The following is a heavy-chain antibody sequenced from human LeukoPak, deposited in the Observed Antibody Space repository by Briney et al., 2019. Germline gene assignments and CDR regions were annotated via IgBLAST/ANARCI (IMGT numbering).Heavy chain of an antibody. V-gene: IGHV3-21*01. Sequence: GGSLSLSCAASGFTFSSYSMNWVRQAPGKGLEWVSSISSSSSYIYYADSVKGRFTISRDNAKNSLYLQMNSLRAEDRAVYYCARVEGWPIVVVVAATTHAFDIWGQGTMVTVSS. CDR3: ARVEGWPIVVVVAATTHAFDI. D-gene: IGHD2-15*01. CDR2: ISSSSSYI. J-gene: IGHJ3*02. CDR1: GFTFSSYS.